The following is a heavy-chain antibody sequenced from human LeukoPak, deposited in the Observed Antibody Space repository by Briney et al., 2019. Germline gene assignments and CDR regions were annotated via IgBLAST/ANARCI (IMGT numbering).Heavy chain of an antibody. CDR1: KFNFHNYG. J-gene: IGHJ3*02. CDR2: ISGSGA. D-gene: IGHD4-17*01. CDR3: AKDPNGDYIGAFDI. Sequence: GGSLRLSCTTPKFNFHNYGLTWVRQAPGKELGWVSSISGSGAQYAASVQGRFTISRDNSKNTLYLQMNSLRAEDTAVYYCAKDPNGDYIGAFDIWGQGTMVTVSS. V-gene: IGHV3-23*01.